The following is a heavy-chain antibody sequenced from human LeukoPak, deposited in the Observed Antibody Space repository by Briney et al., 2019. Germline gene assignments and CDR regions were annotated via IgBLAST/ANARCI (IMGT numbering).Heavy chain of an antibody. D-gene: IGHD6-13*01. J-gene: IGHJ3*02. CDR3: ARREFSSSSVSGAFDI. CDR1: GGSISSSSYY. CDR2: IYYSGST. V-gene: IGHV4-39*01. Sequence: SETLSLTCTVSGGSISSSSYYWGWIRHPPGKGLEWIGIIYYSGSTYYNPSLKSRVTISVDTSKNQFSLKLSSVTAADTAVYYCARREFSSSSVSGAFDIWGQGTMVTVSS.